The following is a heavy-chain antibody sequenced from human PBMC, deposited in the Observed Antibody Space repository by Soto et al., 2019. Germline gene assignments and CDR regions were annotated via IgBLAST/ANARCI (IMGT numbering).Heavy chain of an antibody. CDR3: ARGGGADSY. D-gene: IGHD5-18*01. CDR1: GGTFSSYT. J-gene: IGHJ1*01. Sequence: QVQLVQSGAEVKEPGSSVNVSCKASGGTFSSYTISWVRQAPGQGLEWMGRIIPIFGVADYAQKFQGRLTITGDQSTSPAYMELSSVTSEDTAVNYSARGGGADSYWGQGTLVTVS. V-gene: IGHV1-69*02. CDR2: IIPIFGVA.